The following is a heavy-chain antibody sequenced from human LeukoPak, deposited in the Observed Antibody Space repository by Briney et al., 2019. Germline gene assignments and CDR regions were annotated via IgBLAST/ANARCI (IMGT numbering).Heavy chain of an antibody. D-gene: IGHD3-22*01. J-gene: IGHJ6*03. Sequence: SETLSLTCTVSGGSISSYYWSWIRQPAGKGLEWIGRIYTSGSTNYNPSLKSRVTMSVDTSKNQFSLKLSSVTAADTAVYYCARGSHGSSGYSYYYYYMDVWGKGTTVTVSS. CDR1: GGSISSYY. CDR3: ARGSHGSSGYSYYYYYMDV. CDR2: IYTSGST. V-gene: IGHV4-4*07.